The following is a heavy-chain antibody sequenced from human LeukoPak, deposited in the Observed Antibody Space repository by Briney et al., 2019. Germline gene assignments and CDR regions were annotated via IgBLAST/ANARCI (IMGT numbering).Heavy chain of an antibody. J-gene: IGHJ4*02. CDR2: IYYSGTT. CDR3: ATRSVRGYYFDY. Sequence: SETLSLTCIVSGGSFSSGDYYWSWLRQPPGKGLEWIGYIYYSGTTYYNPSLKSRLTISVDTSKNQFSLKLTSATAADTAVYYCATRSVRGYYFDYWGQGTLVTVSS. CDR1: GGSFSSGDYY. V-gene: IGHV4-30-4*01. D-gene: IGHD2-2*01.